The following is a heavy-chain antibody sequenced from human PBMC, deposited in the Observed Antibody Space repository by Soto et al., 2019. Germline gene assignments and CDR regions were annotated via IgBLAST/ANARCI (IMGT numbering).Heavy chain of an antibody. Sequence: SQTLSLTCAISGDRVSSNSAAWNLIRQSPSRGLEWLGRTYYRSKWYNDYAVSVKSRITINPDTSKNQSSLQLNSVTPEDTAVYYCARERWGYSYGYGVDYYYGMDVWGQGTTVTVSS. J-gene: IGHJ6*02. CDR2: TYYRSKWYN. CDR1: GDRVSSNSAA. CDR3: ARERWGYSYGYGVDYYYGMDV. V-gene: IGHV6-1*01. D-gene: IGHD5-18*01.